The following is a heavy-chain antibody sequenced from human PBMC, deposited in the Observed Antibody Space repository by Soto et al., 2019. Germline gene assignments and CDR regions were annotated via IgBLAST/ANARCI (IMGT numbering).Heavy chain of an antibody. Sequence: GGSLRLSCAASGFTFNTYAMYWVRQAPGKGLEWVAVISYDGNNNYYTDSVKGRFTISRDNSKNTLYLQMNSLGADDTAVYFCAKTPYPFHGMDVWGQGTTVTVSS. CDR2: ISYDGNNN. CDR1: GFTFNTYA. J-gene: IGHJ6*02. V-gene: IGHV3-30-3*01. CDR3: AKTPYPFHGMDV.